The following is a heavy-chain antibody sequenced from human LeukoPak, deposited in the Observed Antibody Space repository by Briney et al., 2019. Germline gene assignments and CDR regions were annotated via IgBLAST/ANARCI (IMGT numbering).Heavy chain of an antibody. D-gene: IGHD3-16*01. CDR3: AKISSYDVGENWFDP. CDR1: GFTFSSYG. J-gene: IGHJ5*02. CDR2: IRYDGSNK. V-gene: IGHV3-30*02. Sequence: GGSLRLSCAASGFTFSSYGMHWVRQAPGKGLEWVAFIRYDGSNKYYADSVKGRFTISRDNSKNTLYLQMNSLRAEDTAVYYCAKISSYDVGENWFDPWGQGTLVTVSS.